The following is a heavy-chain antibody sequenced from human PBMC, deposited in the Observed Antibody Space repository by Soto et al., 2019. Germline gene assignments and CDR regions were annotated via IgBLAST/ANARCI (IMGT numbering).Heavy chain of an antibody. Sequence: PGGSMRLSCAASGFSFRDYWLTWVRTTPGKGLDWVANIKQDGSEKYYLDSLKGRSTISRDNAKNSVYLLMNSLRAEDTAVYYCARGKDGRRAGTYYFDMDVWGKGTTVTVSS. CDR3: ARGKDGRRAGTYYFDMDV. CDR1: GFSFRDYW. J-gene: IGHJ6*03. D-gene: IGHD1-1*01. V-gene: IGHV3-7*01. CDR2: IKQDGSEK.